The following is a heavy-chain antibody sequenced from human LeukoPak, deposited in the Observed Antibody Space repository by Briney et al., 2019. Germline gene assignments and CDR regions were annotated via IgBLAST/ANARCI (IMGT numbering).Heavy chain of an antibody. J-gene: IGHJ6*02. CDR3: ARERVTMVRGLSGMDV. D-gene: IGHD3-10*01. CDR2: ISHSGST. V-gene: IGHV4-31*03. Sequence: ASETLSLTCSVSGASIDSGGFYWSWIRQHPGKGLEWIGYISHSGSTYYNPSLQSRLNISVDTSQSQFSLRLPSVTAADTAVYYCARERVTMVRGLSGMDVWGQGTTVTVSS. CDR1: GASIDSGGFY.